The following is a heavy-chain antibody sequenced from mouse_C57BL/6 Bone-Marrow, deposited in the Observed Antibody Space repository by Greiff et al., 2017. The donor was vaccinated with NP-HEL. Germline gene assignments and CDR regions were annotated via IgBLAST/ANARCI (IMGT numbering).Heavy chain of an antibody. Sequence: QVTLKESGPGILQSSQTLSLTCSFSGFSLSTSGMGVSWIRQPSGKGLEWLAHIYWDDDKRYNPSLKSRLTISKDTSRNQVFLKITSVDTADTATYYCARRGYYGSSTSYWYFDVWGTGTTVTVSS. CDR2: IYWDDDK. D-gene: IGHD1-1*01. CDR3: ARRGYYGSSTSYWYFDV. V-gene: IGHV8-12*01. CDR1: GFSLSTSGMG. J-gene: IGHJ1*03.